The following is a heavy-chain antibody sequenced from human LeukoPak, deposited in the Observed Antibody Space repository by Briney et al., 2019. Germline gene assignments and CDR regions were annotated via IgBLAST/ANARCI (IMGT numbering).Heavy chain of an antibody. V-gene: IGHV3-7*01. CDR1: GITFKNYW. CDR2: INPDGSTE. CDR3: ATEPGIGYAFDI. J-gene: IGHJ3*02. Sequence: PGGPLTLSCVASGITFKNYWMSWVRQAPGKGREGVANINPDGSTENYVPSVKGRFTLSRDNARNSLCLQMNSLRAEDTAVYYCATEPGIGYAFDIWGRGTMVTVSS. D-gene: IGHD1-1*01.